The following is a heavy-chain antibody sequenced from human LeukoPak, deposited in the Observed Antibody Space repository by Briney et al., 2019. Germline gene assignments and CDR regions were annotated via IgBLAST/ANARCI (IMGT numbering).Heavy chain of an antibody. CDR2: FDPEDGET. V-gene: IGHV1-24*01. D-gene: IGHD3-22*01. CDR3: ALYYYDSSGYYTPYYFDY. CDR1: GYTLTELS. J-gene: IGHJ4*02. Sequence: GASVKVSCKVSGYTLTELSMHWVRQAPGKGLEWMGGFDPEDGETIYARKFQGRVTMTEDTSTDTAYMELSSLRSEDTAVYYCALYYYDSSGYYTPYYFDYWGQGTLVTVSS.